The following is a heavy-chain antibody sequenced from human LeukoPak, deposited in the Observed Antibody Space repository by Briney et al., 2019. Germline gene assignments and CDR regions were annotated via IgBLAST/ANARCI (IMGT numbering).Heavy chain of an antibody. V-gene: IGHV3-48*03. D-gene: IGHD2-15*01. Sequence: GGTLRLSCAASGFTFSSYEMNWIRQAPGKGLEWVSYISHSGTTIYYADSVKGRFTISRDNAKNSLYLQMNSLRAEDTAVYYCARVGVVVAATGNLWFDPWGQGTLVTVSS. CDR1: GFTFSSYE. CDR2: ISHSGTTI. CDR3: ARVGVVVAATGNLWFDP. J-gene: IGHJ5*02.